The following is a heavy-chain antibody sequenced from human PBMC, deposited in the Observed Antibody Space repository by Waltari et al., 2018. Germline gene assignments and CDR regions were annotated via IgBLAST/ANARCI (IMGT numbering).Heavy chain of an antibody. Sequence: EVQLVESGGNLIQPGGSLRLSCAASGFTVRTNFISWVRQAPGKGLEWVLISYSGGKTYYAGSVKGRFTISRDNYKNMVYLEMNSLRAEDTAVYYCAKQSPSYTRGWYPLESWGPGTLVTVSP. J-gene: IGHJ4*02. CDR2: SYSGGKT. V-gene: IGHV3-53*01. CDR1: GFTVRTNF. CDR3: AKQSPSYTRGWYPLES. D-gene: IGHD6-19*01.